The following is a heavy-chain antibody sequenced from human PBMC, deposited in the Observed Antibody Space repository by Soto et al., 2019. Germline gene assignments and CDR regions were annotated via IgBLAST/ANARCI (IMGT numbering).Heavy chain of an antibody. Sequence: PSETLSLTCTVSGGSIRSGGYYWGWVRQNPRRGLEWIGHIYYSGNTYYNPSLKSRRTISVDTSKNQFSLNLSSVTAADTAVYYCARDRLMATAGTARHYFGMDVWGQGTTVTVSS. CDR3: ARDRLMATAGTARHYFGMDV. CDR1: GGSIRSGGYY. CDR2: IYYSGNT. D-gene: IGHD5-18*01. J-gene: IGHJ6*02. V-gene: IGHV4-31*03.